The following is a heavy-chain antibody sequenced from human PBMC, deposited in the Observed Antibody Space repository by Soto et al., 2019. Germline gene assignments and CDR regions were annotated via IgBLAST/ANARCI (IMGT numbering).Heavy chain of an antibody. J-gene: IGHJ3*02. V-gene: IGHV1-2*04. CDR2: INPNSGGT. CDR1: GYTFTGYY. D-gene: IGHD2-8*01. CDR3: ARSNLDWVYDAFDI. Sequence: ASVKVSCKASGYTFTGYYMHWVRQAPGQGLEWMGWINPNSGGTNYAQKFQGWVTMTRDTSISTAYMELSRLRSDDTAVYYCARSNLDWVYDAFDIWGQGTMVTVSS.